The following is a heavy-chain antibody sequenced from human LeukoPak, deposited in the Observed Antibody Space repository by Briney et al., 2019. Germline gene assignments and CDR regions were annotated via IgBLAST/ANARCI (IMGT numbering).Heavy chain of an antibody. CDR1: GYTFTSYY. CDR3: ARDPRMFSSSWYGGDY. D-gene: IGHD6-13*01. V-gene: IGHV1-46*01. J-gene: IGHJ4*02. Sequence: ASVKVSCKASGYTFTSYYMHWVRQAPGQGLEWMGIINPSGGSTSYAQKFQGRVTMTRDMSTSTVYMELSSLRSEDTAVYYCARDPRMFSSSWYGGDYWGQGTLVTVSS. CDR2: INPSGGST.